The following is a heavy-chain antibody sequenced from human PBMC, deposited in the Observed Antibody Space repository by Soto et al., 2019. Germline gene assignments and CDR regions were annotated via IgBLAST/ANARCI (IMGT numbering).Heavy chain of an antibody. CDR2: ICNIGSNT. J-gene: IGHJ6*04. D-gene: IGHD3-3*01. V-gene: IGHV3-33*01. CDR3: ARGEGFLEWLPQDV. Sequence: GGSLRLSCVASGFFLRDFGMHWVRQAPGKGLEWVSLICNIGSNTYQGDSVKGRFTMSRDNAKNTLYLQMNSLRAEDTAVYYCARGEGFLEWLPQDVWGKGTTVTVSS. CDR1: GFFLRDFG.